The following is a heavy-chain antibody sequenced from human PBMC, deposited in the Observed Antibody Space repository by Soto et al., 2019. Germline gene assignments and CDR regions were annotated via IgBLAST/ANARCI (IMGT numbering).Heavy chain of an antibody. CDR3: ARDQWLGYDY. V-gene: IGHV3-7*01. CDR1: GFTFSSKS. D-gene: IGHD6-19*01. J-gene: IGHJ4*02. CDR2: IKQDGSEK. Sequence: PGGSLRLSCAASGFTFSSKSMSWVRQAPGKGLEWVANIKQDGSEKYYVDSVKGRFTISRDNAKNSLYLQMNSLRAEDTAVYYCARDQWLGYDYWGQGTLVTVSS.